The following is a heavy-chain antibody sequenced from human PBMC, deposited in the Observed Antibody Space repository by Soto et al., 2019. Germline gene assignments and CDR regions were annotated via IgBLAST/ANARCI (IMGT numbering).Heavy chain of an antibody. J-gene: IGHJ4*02. CDR1: GFTFSSYE. CDR3: ARGSTTVTFLFDY. V-gene: IGHV3-48*03. CDR2: ISSSGSTI. Sequence: EVQLVESGGGLVQPGGSLRLSCAASGFTFSSYEMNWVRQAPGKGLEWVSYISSSGSTIYYADSVKGRFTISRDNAKNSLYLQMNSLRADDTAVYYCARGSTTVTFLFDYWGQGTLVTVSS. D-gene: IGHD4-17*01.